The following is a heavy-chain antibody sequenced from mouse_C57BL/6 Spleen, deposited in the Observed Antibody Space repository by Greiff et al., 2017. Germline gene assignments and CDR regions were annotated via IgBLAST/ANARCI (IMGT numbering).Heavy chain of an antibody. CDR2: INPYNGGT. Sequence: EVQLQQSGPVLVKPGASVKMSCKASGYTFTDYYMNWVKQSHGKSLEWIGVINPYNGGTSYNPKFKGKATLTVDKSSSTAYMELNSLTSEDSAVYYCAYGSSYDDYRGQGTTLTVSS. V-gene: IGHV1-19*01. J-gene: IGHJ2*01. CDR3: AYGSSYDDY. CDR1: GYTFTDYY. D-gene: IGHD1-1*01.